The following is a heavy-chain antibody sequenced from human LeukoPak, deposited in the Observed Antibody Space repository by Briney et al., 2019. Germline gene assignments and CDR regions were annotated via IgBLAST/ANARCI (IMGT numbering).Heavy chain of an antibody. CDR3: ANRPYYYYYGMDV. CDR1: GFTFSSYA. J-gene: IGHJ6*02. Sequence: GGSLRLSCAASGFTFSSYAMSWVRQAPGKGLEWVSAISGSGGSTYYADSVKGRLTISRDNSKNTLYLQMNSLRAEDTAVYYCANRPYYYYYGMDVWGQGTTVTVSS. CDR2: ISGSGGST. V-gene: IGHV3-23*01.